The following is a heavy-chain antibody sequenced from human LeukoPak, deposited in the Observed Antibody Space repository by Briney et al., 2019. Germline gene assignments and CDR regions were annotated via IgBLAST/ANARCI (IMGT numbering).Heavy chain of an antibody. CDR2: FYYSGST. CDR1: GGSISSSSYY. CDR3: ARHRSRGGSPNGFDP. D-gene: IGHD2-15*01. Sequence: SVTVSLTCTVSGGSISSSSYYWGWIRQPPGKGLEWIGTFYYSGSTYYNPSLKSRVTISVDTSKNQFSLKLSSVTAADTAVYYCARHRSRGGSPNGFDPWGQGTLVTVSS. V-gene: IGHV4-39*01. J-gene: IGHJ5*02.